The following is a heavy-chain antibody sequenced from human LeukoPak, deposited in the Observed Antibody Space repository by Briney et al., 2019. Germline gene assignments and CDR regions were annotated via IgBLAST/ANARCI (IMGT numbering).Heavy chain of an antibody. CDR2: INHSGST. V-gene: IGHV4-34*01. D-gene: IGHD3-22*01. J-gene: IGHJ4*02. Sequence: SETLSLTCAVYGGSFSGYYWSWIRQPPGKGLEWIGEINHSGSTNYNPSLKSRVTISVDTSENQFSLKLSSVTAADTAVYYCASIRNYYDSSGYYYAPFDYWGQGTLVTVSS. CDR3: ASIRNYYDSSGYYYAPFDY. CDR1: GGSFSGYY.